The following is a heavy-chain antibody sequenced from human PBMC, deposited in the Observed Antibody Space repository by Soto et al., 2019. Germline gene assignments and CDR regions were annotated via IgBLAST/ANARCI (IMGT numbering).Heavy chain of an antibody. CDR1: GGTFSTYT. CDR3: SIGNWSAETFDV. D-gene: IGHD2-2*01. V-gene: IGHV1-69*02. J-gene: IGHJ3*01. Sequence: QVHLEQSGAEVKKPGSSVKVSCKAAGGTFSTYTLIWVRQAPGQGLEWMGRIIPMLTVTNSAQKFQGRVTLNTDKSMSTAFIELTSLTSDDTAVYYCSIGNWSAETFDVWGQGTMVTVSS. CDR2: IIPMLTVT.